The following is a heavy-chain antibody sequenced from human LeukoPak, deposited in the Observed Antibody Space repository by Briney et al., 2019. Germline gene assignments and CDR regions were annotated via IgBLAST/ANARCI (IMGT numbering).Heavy chain of an antibody. CDR1: GFNFSSYG. D-gene: IGHD3-10*01. J-gene: IGHJ3*02. Sequence: PGRSLRLSCAASGFNFSSYGMHWVRQAPGKGLEWVAVIWYDGSNKYYADSVKGRFTISRDNSKNTLYLQMNSLRAEDTAVYYCAKAYYYGSGRAFDIWGQGTMVTVSS. CDR2: IWYDGSNK. V-gene: IGHV3-33*06. CDR3: AKAYYYGSGRAFDI.